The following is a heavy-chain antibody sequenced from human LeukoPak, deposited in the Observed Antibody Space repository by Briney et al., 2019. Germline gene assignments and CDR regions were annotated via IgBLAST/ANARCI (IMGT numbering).Heavy chain of an antibody. J-gene: IGHJ5*02. D-gene: IGHD3-10*01. Sequence: SETLSLTCTVSGGSISNYYWSWIRQPPGKGLEWIGYIYYSGSTNYNPSLKSRVTISVDTSKNQFSLKLSSVTAADTAVYYCARAMYYYGSGSSNWFDPWGQGTLVTVSS. CDR3: ARAMYYYGSGSSNWFDP. CDR1: GGSISNYY. V-gene: IGHV4-59*01. CDR2: IYYSGST.